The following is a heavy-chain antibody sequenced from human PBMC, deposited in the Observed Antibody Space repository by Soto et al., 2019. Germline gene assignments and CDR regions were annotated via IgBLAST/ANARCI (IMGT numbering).Heavy chain of an antibody. CDR2: IHRDEIEK. Sequence: GGSLRLSCAASTFPFSTYWMTWVRQAPGKGLEWVANIHRDEIEKYYMDSVKGRFTISRDNAKNSPYLQMTSLRAEDTAVYYCAGGNALDVWGQGTPVTVYS. V-gene: IGHV3-7*01. CDR1: TFPFSTYW. J-gene: IGHJ6*02. CDR3: AGGNALDV.